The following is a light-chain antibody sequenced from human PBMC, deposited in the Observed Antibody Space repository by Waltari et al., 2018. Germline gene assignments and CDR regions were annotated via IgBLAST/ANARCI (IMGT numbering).Light chain of an antibody. V-gene: IGKV1-39*01. CDR1: QRISNF. CDR2: AAS. CDR3: QQSYSSLYT. Sequence: IQLTQSPSSLSASIGDSVTITCRASQRISNFLNWYQQKPGKAPKLLIYAASSLQSGVPSRFSASGSGTDFTLTISSLQPEDFATYFCQQSYSSLYTFGQGTKLEI. J-gene: IGKJ2*01.